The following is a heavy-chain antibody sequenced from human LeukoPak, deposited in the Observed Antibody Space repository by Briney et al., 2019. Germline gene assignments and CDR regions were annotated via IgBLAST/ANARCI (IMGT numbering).Heavy chain of an antibody. J-gene: IGHJ4*02. CDR1: GFTFSSYG. V-gene: IGHV3-30*18. CDR2: ISYDGSNK. CDR3: AKVSDPYYYDSSGYGYFDY. Sequence: GGSLRLSCAASGFTFSSYGMHWVRQAPGKGLEWVAVISYDGSNKYYADSVKGRFTISRDNSKNMLYLQMNSLRAEDTAVYCCAKVSDPYYYDSSGYGYFDYWGQGTLVTVSS. D-gene: IGHD3-22*01.